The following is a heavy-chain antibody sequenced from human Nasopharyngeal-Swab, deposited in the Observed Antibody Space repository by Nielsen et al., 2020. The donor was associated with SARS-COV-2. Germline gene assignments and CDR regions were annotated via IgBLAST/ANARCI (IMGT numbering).Heavy chain of an antibody. D-gene: IGHD6-13*01. CDR3: VRDDGSSWLLDK. J-gene: IGHJ4*02. CDR2: ITAADGNT. Sequence: WVRQAPGQRLEWMGWITAADGNTQYSQKFHDRLTLTTDTSANTAYMDLSSLRSEDTAAYYCVRDDGSSWLLDKWGQGSLVTVSS. V-gene: IGHV1-3*01.